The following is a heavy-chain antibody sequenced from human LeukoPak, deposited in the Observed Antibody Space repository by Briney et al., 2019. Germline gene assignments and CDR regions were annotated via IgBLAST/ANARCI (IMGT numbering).Heavy chain of an antibody. J-gene: IGHJ4*02. V-gene: IGHV4-34*01. CDR1: GGSFSGYY. D-gene: IGHD3-22*01. CDR3: ARYTRGLVITAFDY. CDR2: IYYSGST. Sequence: SETLSLTCAVYGGSFSGYYWSWIRQPPGKGLEWIGSIYYSGSTYYNPSLKSRVTISVDTSKNQFSLKLSSVTAADTAVYYCARYTRGLVITAFDYWGQGTLVTVSS.